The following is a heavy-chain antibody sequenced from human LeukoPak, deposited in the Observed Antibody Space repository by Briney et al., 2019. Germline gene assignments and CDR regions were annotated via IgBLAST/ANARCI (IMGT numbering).Heavy chain of an antibody. CDR3: ARERYCSSTSCYRPQQNYYYYYMDV. J-gene: IGHJ6*03. D-gene: IGHD2-2*01. Sequence: ASVKVSCKASGYTFTSYDINWVRQATGQGLEWMGWMNPNSGNTGYAQKFQGRVTMTRNTSISTAYMELSSLRSEDTAVYYCARERYCSSTSCYRPQQNYYYYYMDVWGKGTTVTVSS. CDR2: MNPNSGNT. V-gene: IGHV1-8*01. CDR1: GYTFTSYD.